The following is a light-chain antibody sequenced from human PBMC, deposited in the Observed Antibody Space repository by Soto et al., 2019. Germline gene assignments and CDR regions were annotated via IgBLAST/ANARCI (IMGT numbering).Light chain of an antibody. CDR2: ENN. V-gene: IGLV1-51*02. CDR1: SSNIGNNY. J-gene: IGLJ3*02. Sequence: QSVLTQPPSVSAAHGQKVTISCSGSSSNIGNNYVSWYQQLPGTAPKLLIYENNKRPSGIPDRFSGSKSGTSATLGITGLQTGAEADYYCGTWDSSLSAWVFGGWTKLTVL. CDR3: GTWDSSLSAWV.